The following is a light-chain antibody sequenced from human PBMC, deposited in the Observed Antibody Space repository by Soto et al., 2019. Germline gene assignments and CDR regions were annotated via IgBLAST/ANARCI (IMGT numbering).Light chain of an antibody. J-gene: IGLJ2*01. CDR1: STDVGGHKY. V-gene: IGLV2-14*03. CDR2: DVS. Sequence: QSALTQPASASGSPGQSITISCTVASTDVGGHKYVSWYQQHPGKAPKLIIYDVSSRTSGVSSRLSGSKSGNTASLTISGLQAEDEAYYFCSSYTANSTPLFGGGTQLTVL. CDR3: SSYTANSTPL.